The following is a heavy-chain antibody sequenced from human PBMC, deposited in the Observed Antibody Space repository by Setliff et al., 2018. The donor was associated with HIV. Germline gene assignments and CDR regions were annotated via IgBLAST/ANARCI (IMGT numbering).Heavy chain of an antibody. J-gene: IGHJ3*02. D-gene: IGHD3-9*01. Sequence: PSETLSLTCTVSGGSMTTHFWSWIRQPPGKGLEWIGSVYSTGSTNSKSSLKSRVTISVDTSKNQFSLKLSSVTAADTAVYYCARVATGPESFDIWGQGTMVTVSS. V-gene: IGHV4-59*11. CDR3: ARVATGPESFDI. CDR1: GGSMTTHF. CDR2: VYSTGST.